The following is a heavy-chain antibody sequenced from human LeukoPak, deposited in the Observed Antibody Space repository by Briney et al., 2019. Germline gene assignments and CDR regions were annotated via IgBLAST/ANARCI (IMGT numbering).Heavy chain of an antibody. V-gene: IGHV4-59*11. Sequence: PSETLSLTCTVSGGSISSHYWSWIRQPPGKGLEWIGYIDYSGSTNYNPSLKSRVTISVDTSKNQFSLKLSSVTAADTAVYYCASSLGRPPDYYVFGWFDPWGQGTLVTVSS. CDR1: GGSISSHY. D-gene: IGHD3-10*02. CDR2: IDYSGST. J-gene: IGHJ5*02. CDR3: ASSLGRPPDYYVFGWFDP.